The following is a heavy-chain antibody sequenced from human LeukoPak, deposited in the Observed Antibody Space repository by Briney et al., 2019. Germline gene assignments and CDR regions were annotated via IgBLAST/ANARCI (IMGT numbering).Heavy chain of an antibody. V-gene: IGHV3-74*01. J-gene: IGHJ4*02. Sequence: GRSLRLSCTPSGFTFSNYWMHWVHQAPGEGLVWVSRINSAGSSTNYADSVRGRFTISRDNAKNTLYLQMNSLRVEDTAVYYCARGTPFAGWGQGTLVTASS. CDR2: INSAGSST. D-gene: IGHD6-13*01. CDR1: GFTFSNYW. CDR3: ARGTPFAG.